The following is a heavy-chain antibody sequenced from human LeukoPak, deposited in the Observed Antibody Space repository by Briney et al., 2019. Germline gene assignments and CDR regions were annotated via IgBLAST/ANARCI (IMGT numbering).Heavy chain of an antibody. CDR2: ISEGGNT. D-gene: IGHD4-23*01. Sequence: SETLSLTCSVSGGSISNYYWSWIRQSPGKGLDWIGYISEGGNTNYNPSLKRRVTISIDTSNDQFSLQLTSVSAADTAVYYCGRKYVGGNSSPTYWYFDFWGRGTLVTVSS. CDR1: GGSISNYY. J-gene: IGHJ2*01. V-gene: IGHV4-59*01. CDR3: GRKYVGGNSSPTYWYFDF.